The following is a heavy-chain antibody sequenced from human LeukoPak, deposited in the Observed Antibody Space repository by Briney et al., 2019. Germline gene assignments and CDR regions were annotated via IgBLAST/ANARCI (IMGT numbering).Heavy chain of an antibody. V-gene: IGHV3-11*06. J-gene: IGHJ4*02. CDR1: GFTFSDYY. CDR3: ARGSRATGYNLFDD. CDR2: ISSGSSST. Sequence: PGGSLRLSCAASGFTFSDYYMSWIRQAPGKGLEWVSYISSGSSSTNYADSVKGRFTISRDNAKNSLYLQMNSLRAEDTAVYYCARGSRATGYNLFDDWGQGTLVTVSS. D-gene: IGHD1-26*01.